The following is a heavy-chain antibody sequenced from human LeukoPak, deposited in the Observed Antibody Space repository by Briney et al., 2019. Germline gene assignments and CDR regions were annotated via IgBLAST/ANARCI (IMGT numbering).Heavy chain of an antibody. CDR2: INPSGGST. D-gene: IGHD6-19*01. Sequence: GASVKVSCKASGYTFTSYYMHWVRQAPGQGLEWMGIINPSGGSTSYAQKFQGRVTMTRDMSTSTVYMELSSLRSEDTAVYYCARDLSVAGPGDYWGQGTLVTVSS. CDR3: ARDLSVAGPGDY. J-gene: IGHJ4*02. CDR1: GYTFTSYY. V-gene: IGHV1-46*01.